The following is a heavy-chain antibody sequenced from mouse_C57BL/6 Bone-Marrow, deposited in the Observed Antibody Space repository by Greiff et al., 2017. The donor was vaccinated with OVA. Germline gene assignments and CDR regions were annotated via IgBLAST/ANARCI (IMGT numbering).Heavy chain of an antibody. CDR1: GFTFSSYG. J-gene: IGHJ3*01. CDR3: ARHSLWAWCAD. D-gene: IGHD6-1*01. CDR2: ICSGGRYT. V-gene: IGHV5-6*01. Sequence: EVNVVESGGDLVKPGGSLKLSCAASGFTFSSYGMSWVRQTPAQRLEWVATICSGGRYTYYPDSVKGRCTISRDKAKNTRYLQMSSLKSDDTAMYYCARHSLWAWCADWGQGTLVTVSA.